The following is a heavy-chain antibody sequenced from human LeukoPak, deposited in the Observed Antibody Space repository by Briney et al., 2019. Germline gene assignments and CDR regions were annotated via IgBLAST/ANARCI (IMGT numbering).Heavy chain of an antibody. CDR3: AGDQLALNAFDI. CDR1: GGSISSHY. J-gene: IGHJ3*02. Sequence: SETPSLTCTVSGGSISSHYWSWIRQPPGKGLEWIGYISYIGSTNYSPSLKSRVTISVDTSKNQFSLRLSSVTAADTAIYYCAGDQLALNAFDIWGQGTMVTVSS. V-gene: IGHV4-59*11. D-gene: IGHD1-1*01. CDR2: ISYIGST.